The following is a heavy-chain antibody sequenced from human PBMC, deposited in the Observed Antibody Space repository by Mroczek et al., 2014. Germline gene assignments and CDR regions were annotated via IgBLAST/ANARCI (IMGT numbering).Heavy chain of an antibody. CDR2: MNPNSGNT. Sequence: QVQLVQSGAEVKKPGASVKVSCKASGYTFTSYDINWVRQATGQGLEWMGWMNPNSGNTGYAQKFQGRVTMTRNTSISTAYMELSSLRSEDTAVYYCARLSNSGSYTERYYYYMDVWGKGTTVTVSS. CDR3: ARLSNSGSYTERYYYYMDV. D-gene: IGHD1-26*01. V-gene: IGHV1-8*01. J-gene: IGHJ6*03. CDR1: GYTFTSYD.